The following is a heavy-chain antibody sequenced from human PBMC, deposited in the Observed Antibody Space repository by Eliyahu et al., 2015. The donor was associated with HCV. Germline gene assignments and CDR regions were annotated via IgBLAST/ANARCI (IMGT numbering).Heavy chain of an antibody. CDR2: VKTQTEGEAT. CDR1: GFTFSNVW. V-gene: IGHV3-15*01. CDR3: TTRVVTTSDY. D-gene: IGHD4-17*01. Sequence: EVHLVESGGGLVNPGGSLRLSCSASGFTFSNVWMNWVRQGPGKGVEWLGRVKTQTEGEATDYVASVKGRFTISRDDSKNIVYLQMNSLKTEDTALYYCTTRVVTTSDYWGQGTLVTVSS. J-gene: IGHJ4*02.